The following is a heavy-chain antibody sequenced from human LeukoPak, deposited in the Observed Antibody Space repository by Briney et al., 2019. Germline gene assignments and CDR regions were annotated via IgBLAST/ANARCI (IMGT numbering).Heavy chain of an antibody. CDR1: GYTFTSYD. D-gene: IGHD3-10*01. J-gene: IGHJ6*02. CDR2: MNPNSGNT. Sequence: ASVKVSCKASGYTFTSYDINWVRQATGQGLEWMGWMNPNSGNTGYAQKFQGRVAMTRNTSISTAYMELSSLRSEDTAVYYCARTNHLWFGELLGMDVWGQGTTVTVSS. V-gene: IGHV1-8*01. CDR3: ARTNHLWFGELLGMDV.